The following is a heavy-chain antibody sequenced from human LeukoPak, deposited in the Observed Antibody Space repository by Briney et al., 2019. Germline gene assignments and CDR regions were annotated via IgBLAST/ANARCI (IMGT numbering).Heavy chain of an antibody. CDR2: ISGSGGST. Sequence: GGSLRLSCAASGFTFSSYAMSWVRQAPGKGLEWVSAISGSGGSTYYADSVKGRFTISRDNSKDTLYLQMNSLRAEDTAVYYCAKGPDSGSYYFDYWGQGTLVTVSS. CDR3: AKGPDSGSYYFDY. V-gene: IGHV3-23*01. CDR1: GFTFSSYA. D-gene: IGHD1-26*01. J-gene: IGHJ4*02.